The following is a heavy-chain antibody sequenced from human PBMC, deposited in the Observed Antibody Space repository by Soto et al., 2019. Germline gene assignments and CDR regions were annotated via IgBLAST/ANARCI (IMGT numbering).Heavy chain of an antibody. CDR3: ARLNGYCVGTSCHGYYGMDV. CDR1: GGSFSGYY. D-gene: IGHD2-21*01. CDR2: INHSGST. V-gene: IGHV4-34*01. J-gene: IGHJ6*02. Sequence: SETLSLTCAVYGGSFSGYYWSWIRQPPGKGLEWIGEINHSGSTNYNPSLKSRVTISVDTSKNQFSLKLSSVTAADTAVYYCARLNGYCVGTSCHGYYGMDVWGQGTTVTVSS.